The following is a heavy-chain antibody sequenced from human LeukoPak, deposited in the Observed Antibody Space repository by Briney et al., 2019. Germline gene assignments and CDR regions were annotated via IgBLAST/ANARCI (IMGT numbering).Heavy chain of an antibody. CDR1: GGSISSYY. Sequence: TSETLSLTCTVSGGSISSYYWSWIRQPPGKGLEWIGYIYYTGTTNYNPSLKSRVTISVDTSKNQFSLKVRSVTAADTAVYYCAALWFGDPETPHDYWGQGTLVTVSS. CDR3: AALWFGDPETPHDY. J-gene: IGHJ4*02. CDR2: IYYTGTT. V-gene: IGHV4-59*01. D-gene: IGHD3-10*01.